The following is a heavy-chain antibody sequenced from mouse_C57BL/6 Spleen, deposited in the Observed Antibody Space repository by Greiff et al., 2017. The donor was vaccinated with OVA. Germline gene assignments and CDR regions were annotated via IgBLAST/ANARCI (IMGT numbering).Heavy chain of an antibody. CDR2: INYDGSST. CDR3: ARLDYYAMDY. V-gene: IGHV5-16*01. CDR1: GFTFSDYY. Sequence: EVKLMESEGGLVQPGSSMKLSCTASGFTFSDYYMAWVRQVPEKGLEWVANINYDGSSTYYLDSLKSRFIISRDNAKNILYLQMSSLKSEDTATYYCARLDYYAMDYWGQGTSDTVSS. J-gene: IGHJ4*01.